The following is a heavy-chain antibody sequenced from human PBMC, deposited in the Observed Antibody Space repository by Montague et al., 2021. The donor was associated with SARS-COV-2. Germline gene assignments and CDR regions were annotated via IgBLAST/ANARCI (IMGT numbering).Heavy chain of an antibody. CDR3: AREGSRDGYNEGFDY. D-gene: IGHD5-24*01. CDR1: GGSITTNNW. V-gene: IGHV4-4*02. Sequence: SETLSLTCAVSGGSITTNNWWNWVRQSPGKGPEWIGEIYHSGSTNYNPSLKSRVTISVDRSTNQFSLSLTSVTAADTAVYYCAREGSRDGYNEGFDYWGQGTLVTVSS. CDR2: IYHSGST. J-gene: IGHJ4*02.